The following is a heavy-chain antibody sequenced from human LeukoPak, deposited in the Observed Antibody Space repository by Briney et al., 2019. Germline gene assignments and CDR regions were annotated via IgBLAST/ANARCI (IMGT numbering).Heavy chain of an antibody. CDR3: ARQDYDILTGYYSYFDY. Sequence: GESLKISCKGSGYSFTSYWIGWVRQMPGKGLEWMGIIYPGDSDTRYSPSFQGQVTISADKSISTAYLQWSSLKASDTAMYYSARQDYDILTGYYSYFDYWGQGTLVTVSS. CDR1: GYSFTSYW. CDR2: IYPGDSDT. J-gene: IGHJ4*02. D-gene: IGHD3-9*01. V-gene: IGHV5-51*01.